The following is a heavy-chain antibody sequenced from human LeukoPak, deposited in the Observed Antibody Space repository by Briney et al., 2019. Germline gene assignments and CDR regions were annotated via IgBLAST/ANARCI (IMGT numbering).Heavy chain of an antibody. Sequence: SETLSLTCTVSGGSITGYYWSWIRQPAGQGLEWIGRIYTSGSTIYNPSLKSRVTMSVDTSKNQFSLRLSSVTAADTAVYYCARGSYESTRLSADYYYYMDVWGKGTTVTVSS. CDR2: IYTSGST. CDR3: ARGSYESTRLSADYYYYMDV. J-gene: IGHJ6*03. D-gene: IGHD5-18*01. CDR1: GGSITGYY. V-gene: IGHV4-4*07.